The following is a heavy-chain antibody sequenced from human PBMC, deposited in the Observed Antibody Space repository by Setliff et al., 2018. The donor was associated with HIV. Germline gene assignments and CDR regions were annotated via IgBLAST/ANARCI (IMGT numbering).Heavy chain of an antibody. V-gene: IGHV3-74*01. CDR3: ASVRTGYYRIRDY. D-gene: IGHD3-9*01. J-gene: IGHJ4*02. Sequence: GGSLRLSCAASGFTFSSYWMHWVRQAPGKGLVWVSRIHGDGSSTSYADSVKGRFTISRDNAKNSLYLQMDSLRAEDTAMYYCASVRTGYYRIRDYWGQGSLVTVSS. CDR2: IHGDGSST. CDR1: GFTFSSYW.